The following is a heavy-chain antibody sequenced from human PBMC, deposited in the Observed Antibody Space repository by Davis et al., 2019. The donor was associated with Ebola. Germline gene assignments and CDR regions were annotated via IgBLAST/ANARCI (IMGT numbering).Heavy chain of an antibody. CDR2: IYHSGST. CDR1: GGSISSGGYS. Sequence: QTLSLTCAVSGGSISSGGYSWSWIRQPPGKGLEWIGYIYHSGSTYYNPSLKSRVTISVDRSKNQFSLKLSSVTAADTAVYYCATLMTTVTTGWFDPWGQGTLVTVSS. V-gene: IGHV4-30-2*01. CDR3: ATLMTTVTTGWFDP. J-gene: IGHJ5*02. D-gene: IGHD4-17*01.